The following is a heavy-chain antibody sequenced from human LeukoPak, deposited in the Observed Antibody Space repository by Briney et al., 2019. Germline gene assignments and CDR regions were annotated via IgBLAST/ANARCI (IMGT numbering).Heavy chain of an antibody. V-gene: IGHV3-23*01. CDR2: ISGSGDST. J-gene: IGHJ4*02. D-gene: IGHD6-13*01. Sequence: GGSLRLSCAASGFTFSSYAMSWVRQAPGKGREWVSAISGSGDSTYYGDSVKGRFTISRDNSKNTLYLQMNSLRAEDTAVYYCAKTRPLDSSSWSHGDYWGQGTLVTVSS. CDR1: GFTFSSYA. CDR3: AKTRPLDSSSWSHGDY.